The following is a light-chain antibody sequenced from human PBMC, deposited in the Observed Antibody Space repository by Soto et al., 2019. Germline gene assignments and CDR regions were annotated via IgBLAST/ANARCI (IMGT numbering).Light chain of an antibody. CDR3: MQATHWPIT. CDR1: QSLVYSDGIAY. Sequence: DVVMTQSPLSLPVTLGEPASISCRSNQSLVYSDGIAYFSWFQQRPGRSPRRLIYKVSNRDSGVPARFRGSGSGTDFALKISRVEADDVGVYYCMQATHWPITFGQGTRLEIK. V-gene: IGKV2-30*01. J-gene: IGKJ5*01. CDR2: KVS.